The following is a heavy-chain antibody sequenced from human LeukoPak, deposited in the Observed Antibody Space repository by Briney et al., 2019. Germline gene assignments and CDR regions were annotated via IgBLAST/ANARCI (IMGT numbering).Heavy chain of an antibody. CDR3: ARGRGDQADWFDP. J-gene: IGHJ5*02. V-gene: IGHV4-34*01. CDR1: GGSFSGYY. D-gene: IGHD3-16*01. Sequence: SETLSLTCAVYGGSFSGYYWSWIRQPPGKGLEWIGEINHSGSTNYNPSLKSRVTISVDTSKNQFSLKLSSVTAADMAVYYCARGRGDQADWFDPWGQGTLVTVSS. CDR2: INHSGST.